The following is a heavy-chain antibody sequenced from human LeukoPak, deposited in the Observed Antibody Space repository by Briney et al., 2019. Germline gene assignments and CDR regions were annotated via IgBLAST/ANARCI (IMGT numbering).Heavy chain of an antibody. CDR1: GFRVKNNY. V-gene: IGHV3-66*01. J-gene: IGHJ5*02. Sequence: GGSVRLSCAAAGFRVKNNYMNCVRQAAGEGLECVSVIYTSGTTKSADSVKGRFTISRDNSKNTLFLQMNSLRVEDTAVYYCAKDMGTDPWGQGTLVTVFS. CDR3: AKDMGTDP. D-gene: IGHD2-15*01. CDR2: IYTSGTT.